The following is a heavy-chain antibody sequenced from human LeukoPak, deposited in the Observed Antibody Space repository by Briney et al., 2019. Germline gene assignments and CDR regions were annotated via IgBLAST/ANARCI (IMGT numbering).Heavy chain of an antibody. CDR1: GFTFSSYA. J-gene: IGHJ4*02. Sequence: PGGSLRLSCAVSGFTFSSYAMTWVRQAPGKGLEWVSAISGSGGSTYYADSVKGRFTISRDNAKNSLYLQMNSLRVEDTAVYYCARADMATITIDYWGQGTLVTVSS. CDR3: ARADMATITIDY. CDR2: ISGSGGST. D-gene: IGHD5-24*01. V-gene: IGHV3-23*01.